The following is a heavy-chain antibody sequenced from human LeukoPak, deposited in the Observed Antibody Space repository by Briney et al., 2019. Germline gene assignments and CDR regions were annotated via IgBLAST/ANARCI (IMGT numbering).Heavy chain of an antibody. CDR2: IYYSGST. CDR3: ARTDSSGYYHFDY. V-gene: IGHV4-59*01. CDR1: GGSISSYY. Sequence: SETLSLTCTVSGGSISSYYWSWIRQPPGKGLEWIGYIYYSGSTNYNPSLKSRVTISVDTSKNQFSLKLSSVTAADTAVYYCARTDSSGYYHFDYWGQGTLVTVSS. J-gene: IGHJ4*02. D-gene: IGHD3-22*01.